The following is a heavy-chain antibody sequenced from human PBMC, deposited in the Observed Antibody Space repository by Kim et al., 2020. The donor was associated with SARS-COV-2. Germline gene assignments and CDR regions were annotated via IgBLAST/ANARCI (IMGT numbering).Heavy chain of an antibody. CDR3: VKVLPVLRTFDY. Sequence: GGSLRLSCSASGFTFGSYGMYWVRQAPGKGLEYVSSVISHGGSTYYADSVKGRFTISRDNSKNTLFLQMSSLRPEDTAVYYCVKVLPVLRTFDYWGQGALVTVSS. CDR2: VISHGGST. J-gene: IGHJ4*02. CDR1: GFTFGSYG. D-gene: IGHD2-8*01. V-gene: IGHV3-64D*06.